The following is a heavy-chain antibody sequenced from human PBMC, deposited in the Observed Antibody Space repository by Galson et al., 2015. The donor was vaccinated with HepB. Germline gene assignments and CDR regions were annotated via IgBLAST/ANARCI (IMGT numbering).Heavy chain of an antibody. D-gene: IGHD6-13*01. CDR1: GYTFTGYY. Sequence: SVKVSCKASGYTFTGYYMHWVRQAPGQGLEWMGRINPNSGGTNYAQKFQGRVTMTRDTSISTAYMELSRLRSDDTAVYYCARSIAAAGRRGKDYYMDVWGKGTTVTVSS. CDR2: INPNSGGT. CDR3: ARSIAAAGRRGKDYYMDV. V-gene: IGHV1-2*06. J-gene: IGHJ6*03.